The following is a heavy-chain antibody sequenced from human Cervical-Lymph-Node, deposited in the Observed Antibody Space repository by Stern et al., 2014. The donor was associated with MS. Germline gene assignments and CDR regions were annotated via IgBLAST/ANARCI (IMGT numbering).Heavy chain of an antibody. D-gene: IGHD5-24*01. J-gene: IGHJ4*02. Sequence: VQLVESGPEVKKPGESLRISCEVSGYRFTNNWIGWVRQMPGKGLEWMGIIYPGDSETRYSPSFQGQVTILVDKSNTTTYLHWSSLKASDTAIYYCARRGHGYMGIDHWGQGTLVTVSS. CDR1: GYRFTNNW. V-gene: IGHV5-51*03. CDR2: IYPGDSET. CDR3: ARRGHGYMGIDH.